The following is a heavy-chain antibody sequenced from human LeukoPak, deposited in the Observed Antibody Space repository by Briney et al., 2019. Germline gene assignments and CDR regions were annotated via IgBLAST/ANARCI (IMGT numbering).Heavy chain of an antibody. CDR1: GFTFSSYW. V-gene: IGHV3-7*01. J-gene: IGHJ4*02. CDR2: INQDGSEK. D-gene: IGHD2/OR15-2a*01. CDR3: VSFYETY. Sequence: GGSLRLSCAASGFTFSSYWMSWVRQAPGKGLEWVANINQDGSEKYCVDSLKGRFTISRDNAENSLYLQMDSLRAEDTAVYYCVSFYETYWGRGTLVTVSS.